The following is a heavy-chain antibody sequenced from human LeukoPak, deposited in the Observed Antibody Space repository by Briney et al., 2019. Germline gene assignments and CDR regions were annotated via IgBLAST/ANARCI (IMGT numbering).Heavy chain of an antibody. CDR3: ARVPHSSLDYYYYMDV. Sequence: ASVKVSCKASGYTFTGYHMHWVRQAPGQGLEWMGGIIPIFGTANYAQKFQGRVTITTDESTSTAYMELSSLRSEDTAVYYCARVPHSSLDYYYYMDVWGKGTTVTVSS. D-gene: IGHD6-13*01. CDR1: GYTFTGYH. V-gene: IGHV1-69*05. J-gene: IGHJ6*03. CDR2: IIPIFGTA.